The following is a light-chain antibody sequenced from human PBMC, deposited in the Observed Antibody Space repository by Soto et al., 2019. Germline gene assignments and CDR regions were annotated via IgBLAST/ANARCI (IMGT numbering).Light chain of an antibody. CDR3: ATWDDSLNGHV. J-gene: IGLJ7*01. V-gene: IGLV1-36*01. CDR2: YDD. CDR1: TSNIGNND. Sequence: QSVLTQPPSVSEAPGQRVTISCSGGTSNIGNNDVNWYQQFPGEAPKLLVYYDDILPSGVSDRFSGSKSGTSASLAISGLQSEDEADYYCATWDDSLNGHVLGGGTQLTVL.